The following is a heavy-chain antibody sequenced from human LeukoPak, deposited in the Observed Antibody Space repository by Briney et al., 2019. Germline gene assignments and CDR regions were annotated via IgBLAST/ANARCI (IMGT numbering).Heavy chain of an antibody. V-gene: IGHV5-51*01. CDR3: ARGGYSGYAEFDP. Sequence: GESLKISCKGSGYTFTSYWVGWVRQMPGKGLEWMGTIYPGDSDTRYSPSFQGQVTISADKSISTAYLQWSSLKASDTAMYYCARGGYSGYAEFDPWGQGTLVTVSS. CDR2: IYPGDSDT. J-gene: IGHJ5*02. D-gene: IGHD5-12*01. CDR1: GYTFTSYW.